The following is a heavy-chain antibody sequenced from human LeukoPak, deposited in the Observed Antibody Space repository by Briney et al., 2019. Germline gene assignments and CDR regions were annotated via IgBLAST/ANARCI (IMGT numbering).Heavy chain of an antibody. V-gene: IGHV4-59*08. CDR1: GASISSSS. Sequence: SETLSLTCTVSGASISSSSWKWIRQSPGKGLESLGFISNNGKTKYKSSFEGRVSMSLDTSKSQFSLTLSSVTAADTAVYFCARRIYSGAVSHHLYSFLDVWGKGTTVIVS. CDR3: ARRIYSGAVSHHLYSFLDV. J-gene: IGHJ6*03. D-gene: IGHD2-21*01. CDR2: ISNNGKT.